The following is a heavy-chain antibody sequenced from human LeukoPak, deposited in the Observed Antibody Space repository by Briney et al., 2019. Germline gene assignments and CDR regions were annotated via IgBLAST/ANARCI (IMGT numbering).Heavy chain of an antibody. Sequence: GRSLRLSCAASGFTFNRYSMLWVRQAPGKGPDWLAVISYDGGITNYEDSVKDPFTIPRTNSKNTLFLQLNSLRGDDTAVYYCARDSTYFYDGGSSGPHYFDYWGQGTLVTVSS. CDR2: ISYDGGIT. CDR1: GFTFNRYS. CDR3: ARDSTYFYDGGSSGPHYFDY. V-gene: IGHV3-30*01. J-gene: IGHJ4*02. D-gene: IGHD3-16*01.